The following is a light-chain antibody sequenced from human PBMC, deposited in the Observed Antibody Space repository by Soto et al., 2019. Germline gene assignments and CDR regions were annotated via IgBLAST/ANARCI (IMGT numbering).Light chain of an antibody. CDR1: SSNIGAGYD. V-gene: IGLV1-40*01. J-gene: IGLJ2*01. CDR3: QSYDSSLSGFVV. Sequence: QSALTQPPSVSGAPWQRVTISCTGSSSNIGAGYDVHWYQQLPGTAPKLLIYGNSNRPSGVPDRFSGSKSGTSASLAITGLQAEDEADYYCQSYDSSLSGFVVFGGGTKLTVL. CDR2: GNS.